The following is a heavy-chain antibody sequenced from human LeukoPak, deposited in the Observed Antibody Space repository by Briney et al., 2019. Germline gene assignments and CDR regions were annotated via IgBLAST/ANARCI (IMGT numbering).Heavy chain of an antibody. CDR3: ARGDSGSYYCDI. Sequence: ASVKVSCKASGGTFSSYAISWVRQAPGQGLEWMGGIIPIFGTANYAQMFQGRVTITADESTSTAYMELSSLRSEDTAVYYCARGDSGSYYCDIWGQGTMVTVSS. V-gene: IGHV1-69*13. J-gene: IGHJ3*02. CDR2: IIPIFGTA. CDR1: GGTFSSYA. D-gene: IGHD1-26*01.